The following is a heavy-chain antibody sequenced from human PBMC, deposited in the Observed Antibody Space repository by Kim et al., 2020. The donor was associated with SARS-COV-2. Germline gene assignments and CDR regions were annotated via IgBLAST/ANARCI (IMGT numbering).Heavy chain of an antibody. J-gene: IGHJ6*02. D-gene: IGHD2-2*01. CDR3: ASKEDRDCSSSSGYEYYYYDLDV. CDR1: GFTFSSYT. V-gene: IGHV3-48*01. Sequence: GGSLRLSCAASGFTFSSYTMNWVRQAPGKGLEWVSYISSSSGTTYYADSVKGRFTISRDNAKNSLYLQMNSLRAEDTAVYYCASKEDRDCSSSSGYEYYYYDLDVWGPGTPVTVSS. CDR2: ISSSSGTT.